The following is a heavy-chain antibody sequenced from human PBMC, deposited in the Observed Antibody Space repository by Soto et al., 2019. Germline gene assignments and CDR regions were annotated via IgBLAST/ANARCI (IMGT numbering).Heavy chain of an antibody. V-gene: IGHV1-58*02. Sequence: QMQLVQSGPEVKKPGTSVKVSCKASGFTFTSSAMQWVRQARGQRLEWIGWIVVGSGNTNYAQKFQERVTITRDMSTSTAYMELSSLRSEDTAVYYCAAGRLGYCSGGSCYNYYGMDVWGQGTTFTVSS. CDR3: AAGRLGYCSGGSCYNYYGMDV. J-gene: IGHJ6*02. D-gene: IGHD2-15*01. CDR1: GFTFTSSA. CDR2: IVVGSGNT.